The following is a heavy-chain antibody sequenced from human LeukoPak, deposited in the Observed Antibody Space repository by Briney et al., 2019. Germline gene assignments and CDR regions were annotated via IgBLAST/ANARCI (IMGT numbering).Heavy chain of an antibody. CDR3: TTVTHVGGGP. CDR2: IKDKNSGGTV. V-gene: IGHV3-15*01. CDR1: GLTFSNAW. D-gene: IGHD2-15*01. Sequence: GESLRLSCEVSGLTFSNAWLSWVRQAPGKGLEWVGRIKDKNSGGTVDYGALVQGRFTISRDDSKSTLYLQMNSLRTEDTAVFYCTTVTHVGGGPGDQGTLVTVSS. J-gene: IGHJ4*02.